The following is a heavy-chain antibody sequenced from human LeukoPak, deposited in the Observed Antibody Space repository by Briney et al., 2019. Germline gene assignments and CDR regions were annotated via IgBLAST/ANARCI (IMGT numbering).Heavy chain of an antibody. CDR2: IYYSGST. J-gene: IGHJ4*02. Sequence: SETLSLTCTVSGGSISGGSYYWSWIRQPPGKGLEWIGYIYYSGSTKYNLSLKSRVTISVDTSKNQLSLKLSSVTAADTAVYYCARGEYGLFNYWGQGTLVTVSS. D-gene: IGHD2/OR15-2a*01. CDR3: ARGEYGLFNY. V-gene: IGHV4-61*01. CDR1: GGSISGGSYY.